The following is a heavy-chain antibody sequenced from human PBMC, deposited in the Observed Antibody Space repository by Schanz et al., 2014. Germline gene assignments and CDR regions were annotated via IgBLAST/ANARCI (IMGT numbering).Heavy chain of an antibody. CDR1: GFTFSDYY. J-gene: IGHJ5*01. CDR3: AKDLYNYGIFDS. Sequence: VYLVESGGDLVKPGGSLRLSCAASGFTFSDYYMAWIRQAPGKGLEWVSHISGSSIHKNYADSVKGRFSISRDNGETSVYLQINSLRVEDTAVYYCAKDLYNYGIFDSWGQGTLVTVSS. V-gene: IGHV3-11*05. CDR2: ISGSSIHK. D-gene: IGHD3-16*01.